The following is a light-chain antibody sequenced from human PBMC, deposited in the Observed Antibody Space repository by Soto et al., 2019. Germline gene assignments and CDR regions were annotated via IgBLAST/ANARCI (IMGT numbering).Light chain of an antibody. CDR3: QQYGSSPTT. Sequence: EIVLTQSPGTQSLSPGHRATLSCRASHIVTSNYLAWYQQKPGQAPRLLFFGASIRATGIPDRFSGSGSGTDFTLTISRLEPEDSAVYHCQQYGSSPTTFGQGTKVDIK. CDR2: GAS. J-gene: IGKJ1*01. CDR1: HIVTSNY. V-gene: IGKV3-20*01.